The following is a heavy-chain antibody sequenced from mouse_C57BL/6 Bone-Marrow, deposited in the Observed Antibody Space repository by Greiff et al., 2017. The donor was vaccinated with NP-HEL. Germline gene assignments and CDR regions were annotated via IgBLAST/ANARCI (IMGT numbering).Heavy chain of an antibody. J-gene: IGHJ1*03. CDR2: ISGGGGNT. Sequence: EVKVEESGGGLVKPGGSLKLSCAASGFTFSSYTMSWVRQTPEKRLEWVATISGGGGNTYYPDSVKGRFTISRDNAKNTLYLQMSSLRSEDTALYYCARLGTTVVARYFDVWGTGTTVTVSS. V-gene: IGHV5-9*01. D-gene: IGHD1-1*01. CDR1: GFTFSSYT. CDR3: ARLGTTVVARYFDV.